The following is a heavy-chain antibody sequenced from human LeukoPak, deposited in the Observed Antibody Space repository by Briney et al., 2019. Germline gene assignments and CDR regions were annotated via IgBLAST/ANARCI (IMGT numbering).Heavy chain of an antibody. V-gene: IGHV3-23*01. CDR1: GFTFSNYA. D-gene: IGHD6-13*01. CDR2: ITGSGGST. CDR3: GKDQNVTAAGVPYDY. Sequence: GGSLRLSCAASGFTFSNYAMSWVRQAPGKGLEWVSVITGSGGSTYYADSVKGRFTISRDNSKNTLYLQMNSLRAEDTAVYYCGKDQNVTAAGVPYDYWGQGTLVTVSS. J-gene: IGHJ4*02.